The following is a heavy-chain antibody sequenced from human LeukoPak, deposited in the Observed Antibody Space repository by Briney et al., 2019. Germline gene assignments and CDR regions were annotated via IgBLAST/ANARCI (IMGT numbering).Heavy chain of an antibody. V-gene: IGHV3-66*01. CDR2: IYSGGST. J-gene: IGHJ6*02. CDR1: GFTVSRNY. Sequence: GGSLRLSCAASGFTVSRNYMSWVRQAPGKGLEWVSVIYSGGSTYYADSVKGRFTISRDNSKNTLYLQMNSLRAEDTAVYYCARLGPAARGRRYYYYYGMDVWGQGTTVTVSS. D-gene: IGHD2-2*01. CDR3: ARLGPAARGRRYYYYYGMDV.